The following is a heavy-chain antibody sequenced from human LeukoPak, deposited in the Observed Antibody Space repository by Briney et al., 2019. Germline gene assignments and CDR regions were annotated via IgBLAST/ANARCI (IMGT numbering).Heavy chain of an antibody. CDR2: ISGSGGST. J-gene: IGHJ3*02. Sequence: GSLRPSCAASGFTFSSYSMSWVRQPPAKGVESVSAISGSGGSTYYADSVKGRFTISRDNSKTTLYLQMNSRRAEDTAVHYCEKEGYNWNGKNAFDIWGQGTMVTVSS. CDR3: EKEGYNWNGKNAFDI. D-gene: IGHD1-20*01. V-gene: IGHV3-23*01. CDR1: GFTFSSYS.